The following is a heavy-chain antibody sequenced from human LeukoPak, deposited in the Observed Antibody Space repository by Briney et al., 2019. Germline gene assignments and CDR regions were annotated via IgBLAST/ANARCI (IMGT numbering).Heavy chain of an antibody. V-gene: IGHV6-1*01. Sequence: SPTLSLTCAISGDSVSSNSAAWNWIRQSPSRGLEWLGRTYYRSKWYNDYAVSVKSRITINPDTSKNQFSLQLNSVTPEDAAVYYCARDVQIYGRQRDAFDIWGQGTMVTVSS. D-gene: IGHD2/OR15-2a*01. CDR3: ARDVQIYGRQRDAFDI. J-gene: IGHJ3*02. CDR2: TYYRSKWYN. CDR1: GDSVSSNSAA.